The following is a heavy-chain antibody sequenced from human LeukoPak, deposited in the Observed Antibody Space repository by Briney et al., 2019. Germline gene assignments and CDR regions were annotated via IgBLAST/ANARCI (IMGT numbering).Heavy chain of an antibody. Sequence: ASVKVSCKASGYTFTGYYMHWVRQAPGQGLGGMGWINPNSGGTNYTQKFQGRVTMTRDTSISTAYMELSGLRSDDTAVYYCARDGRGSGSYYPYFDYWGQGTLVTVSS. CDR2: INPNSGGT. D-gene: IGHD3-10*01. V-gene: IGHV1-2*02. J-gene: IGHJ4*02. CDR3: ARDGRGSGSYYPYFDY. CDR1: GYTFTGYY.